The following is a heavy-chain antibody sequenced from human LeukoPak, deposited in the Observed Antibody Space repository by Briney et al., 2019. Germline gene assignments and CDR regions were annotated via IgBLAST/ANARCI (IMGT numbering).Heavy chain of an antibody. J-gene: IGHJ6*03. V-gene: IGHV1-2*02. D-gene: IGHD6-13*01. CDR2: INPNSGGT. Sequence: SVKVSCKASGYTFTGYYMHWVRQAPGQGLEWMGWINPNSGGTNYAQKFQGRVTMTRDTSISTAYMELSRLRSDDTAVYYCARDGSSSWYGYYYMDVWGKGTTVTVSS. CDR1: GYTFTGYY. CDR3: ARDGSSSWYGYYYMDV.